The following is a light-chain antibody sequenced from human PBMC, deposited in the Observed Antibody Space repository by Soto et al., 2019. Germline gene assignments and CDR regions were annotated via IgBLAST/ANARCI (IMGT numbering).Light chain of an antibody. Sequence: DIQMTQSPSSLSASVGDRVTITCQASRDISNHLNWYQQKPGKAPKLLIYDASSLEPGVPSRFRGSGTGTDFTFTISSLQPEDIATYYCQQHETLPLTFGGGTKVEIK. CDR2: DAS. J-gene: IGKJ4*01. CDR3: QQHETLPLT. V-gene: IGKV1-33*01. CDR1: RDISNH.